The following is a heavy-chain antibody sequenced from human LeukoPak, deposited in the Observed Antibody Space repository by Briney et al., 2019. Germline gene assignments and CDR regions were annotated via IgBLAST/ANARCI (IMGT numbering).Heavy chain of an antibody. CDR1: GFTFSSYS. V-gene: IGHV3-48*01. CDR2: SSSSSSTI. CDR3: ARDQLGLLWFGELPDY. J-gene: IGHJ4*02. D-gene: IGHD3-10*01. Sequence: GGSLRLSCAASGFTFSSYSMNWVRQAPGKGLEWVSYSSSSSSTIYYADSVKGRFTISRDNAKNSLYLQMNSLRAEDTAVYYCARDQLGLLWFGELPDYWGQGTLVTVSS.